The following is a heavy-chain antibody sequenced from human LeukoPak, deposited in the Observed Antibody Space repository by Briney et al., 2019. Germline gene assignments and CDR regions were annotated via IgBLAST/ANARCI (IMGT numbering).Heavy chain of an antibody. CDR2: IKQDGSEK. Sequence: GGSLRLSCAASGFTSSSYWMSWVRQAPGKGLEWVANIKQDGSEKYYVDSVKGRFTISRDNAKNSLYLQMNSLRAEDTAVYYCASYDFWSGYPFDIWGQGTMVTVSS. V-gene: IGHV3-7*03. CDR3: ASYDFWSGYPFDI. CDR1: GFTSSSYW. D-gene: IGHD3-3*01. J-gene: IGHJ3*02.